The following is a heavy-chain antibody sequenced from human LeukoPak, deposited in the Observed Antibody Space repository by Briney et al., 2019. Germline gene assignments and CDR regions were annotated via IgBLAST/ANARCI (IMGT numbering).Heavy chain of an antibody. CDR1: GFTFSSYG. J-gene: IGHJ5*02. CDR3: ARDSGSYGATWFDP. CDR2: IWYDGSNK. D-gene: IGHD1-26*01. Sequence: GGSLRLSCAASGFTFSSYGMHWVRQAPGKGLEWGAVIWYDGSNKYYADSVKGRFTISRDNSKNTLYLQMNSLRAEDTAVYYCARDSGSYGATWFDPWGQGTLVTVSS. V-gene: IGHV3-33*01.